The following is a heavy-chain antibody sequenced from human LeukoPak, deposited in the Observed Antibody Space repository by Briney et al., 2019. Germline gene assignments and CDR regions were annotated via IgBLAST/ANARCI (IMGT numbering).Heavy chain of an antibody. CDR2: IYYSGST. CDR3: ARARVNTMMIVVSGGYFDY. D-gene: IGHD3-22*01. CDR1: GGTLSSRNSY. V-gene: IGHV4-39*07. Sequence: PSETLSLTCIVSGGTLSSRNSYWGWIRQPPGKGLEWIGNIYYSGSTYYNPSLKSRATISVDTSNNQFSLKMSSVTAADTAVYYCARARVNTMMIVVSGGYFDYWGQGTLVTVSS. J-gene: IGHJ4*02.